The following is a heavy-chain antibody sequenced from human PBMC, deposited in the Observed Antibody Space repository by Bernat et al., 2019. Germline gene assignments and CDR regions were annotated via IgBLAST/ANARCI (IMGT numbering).Heavy chain of an antibody. V-gene: IGHV4-34*02. CDR1: DGAFSTYY. CDR2: INHSGST. Sequence: QVQLQQWGAGLLKPSETLSLTCAVSDGAFSTYYWGWIRQPPGKGLEWIGEINHSGSTNYNPSLKSRVTMSVDTSRNRFSLKLSSVTAADLAIYFCARGGVDNSNYGGLFDSWGQGTLLTVSS. J-gene: IGHJ4*02. D-gene: IGHD4-4*01. CDR3: ARGGVDNSNYGGLFDS.